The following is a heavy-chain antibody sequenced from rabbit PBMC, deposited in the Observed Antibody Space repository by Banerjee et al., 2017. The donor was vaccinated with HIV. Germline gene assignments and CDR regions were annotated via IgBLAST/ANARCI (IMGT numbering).Heavy chain of an antibody. J-gene: IGHJ4*01. V-gene: IGHV1S40*01. CDR3: ARDLAGVIGWNFNL. CDR2: IYTSTNST. D-gene: IGHD4-1*01. Sequence: QSLEESGGGLVQPEGSLALTCKASGIDFTSYYYMCWVRQAPGKGLELIACIYTSTNSTWYANWVNGRFTISKTSSTTVTLQMTSLTAADTTTYFCARDLAGVIGWNFNLWGPGTLVTVS. CDR1: GIDFTSYYY.